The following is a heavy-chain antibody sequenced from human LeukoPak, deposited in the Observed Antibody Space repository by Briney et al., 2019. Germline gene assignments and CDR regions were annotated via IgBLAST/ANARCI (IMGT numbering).Heavy chain of an antibody. D-gene: IGHD7-27*01. J-gene: IGHJ3*02. CDR2: IYYSGST. CDR1: GGSISSSSYY. V-gene: IGHV4-39*07. CDR3: ARAPSLTGENHDAFDI. Sequence: SETLSLTCTVSGGSISSSSYYWGWIRQPPGKGLEWLGSIYYSGSTYYNPSLKSRVTISVDTSKNQFSLKLSSVTAADTGVYYCARAPSLTGENHDAFDIWGQGTMVTVSS.